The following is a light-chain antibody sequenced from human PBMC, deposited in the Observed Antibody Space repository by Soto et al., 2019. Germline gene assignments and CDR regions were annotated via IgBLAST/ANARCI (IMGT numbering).Light chain of an antibody. CDR2: DVN. Sequence: QSALLQPRSVSGSPGQSVTISCTGTTRDVGGYKFVSWYRQHPGKAPKLILYDVNERPSGVPDRFSGSKSDNTASLTISGLQAEDAAVYFCCSYTDIYTYVFGTGTKLTVL. V-gene: IGLV2-11*01. J-gene: IGLJ1*01. CDR3: CSYTDIYTYV. CDR1: TRDVGGYKF.